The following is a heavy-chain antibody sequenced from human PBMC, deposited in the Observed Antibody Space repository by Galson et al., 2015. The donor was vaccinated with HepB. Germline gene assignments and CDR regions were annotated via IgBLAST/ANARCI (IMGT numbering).Heavy chain of an antibody. CDR1: GYTFTSYD. D-gene: IGHD3-16*02. CDR3: ARGGGFMITFGGVIAD. V-gene: IGHV1-8*01. CDR2: MNPNSGNT. Sequence: SVKVSCKASGYTFTSYDINWVRQATGQGLEWMGWMNPNSGNTGYAQKFQGRVTMTRNTSISTAYMELSSLRSEDTAVYYCARGGGFMITFGGVIADWGQGTLVTVSS. J-gene: IGHJ4*02.